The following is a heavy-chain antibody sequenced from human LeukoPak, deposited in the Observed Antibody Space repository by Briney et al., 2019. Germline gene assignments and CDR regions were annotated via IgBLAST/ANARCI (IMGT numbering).Heavy chain of an antibody. D-gene: IGHD2-2*01. CDR2: IYYSGST. Sequence: SETLSLTCTVSGGSISSGDYYWSWIRQPPGKGLEWIGYIYYSGSTYYNPSLKSRVTISVDTSKNQFSLKLSSVTAADTAVYYCARVQEYQLLALDYWGQGTLVTVSS. CDR1: GGSISSGDYY. J-gene: IGHJ4*02. V-gene: IGHV4-30-4*08. CDR3: ARVQEYQLLALDY.